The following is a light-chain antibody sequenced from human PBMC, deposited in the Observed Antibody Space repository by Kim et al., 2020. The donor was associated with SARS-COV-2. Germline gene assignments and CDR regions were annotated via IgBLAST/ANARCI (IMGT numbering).Light chain of an antibody. Sequence: SYELTQPPSVSVSPGQAASITCSGDNLGDKYDCWYQQKPGQSPILVIYQDQKRPSGIPERFSASISGSTATLTISGTQAMDEADYYCQAWDSSSEVFGGGTQLTVL. CDR3: QAWDSSSEV. CDR1: NLGDKY. CDR2: QDQ. V-gene: IGLV3-1*01. J-gene: IGLJ3*02.